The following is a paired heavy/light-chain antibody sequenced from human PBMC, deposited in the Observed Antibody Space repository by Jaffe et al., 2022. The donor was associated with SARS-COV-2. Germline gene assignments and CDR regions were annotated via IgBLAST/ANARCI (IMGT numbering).Heavy chain of an antibody. V-gene: IGHV3-33*01. CDR1: GFTFSSYG. CDR2: IWYDGSNK. Sequence: QVQLVESGGGVVQPGRSLRLSCAASGFTFSSYGMHWVRQAPGKGLEWVAVIWYDGSNKYYADSVKGRFTISRDNSKNTLYLQMNSLRAEDTAVYYCARGVYDSSGTLYWYFDLWGRGTLVTVSS. D-gene: IGHD3-22*01. J-gene: IGHJ2*01. CDR3: ARGVYDSSGTLYWYFDL.
Light chain of an antibody. CDR1: QSISSW. CDR2: KAS. J-gene: IGKJ1*01. CDR3: QQYNSYSLWT. Sequence: DIQMTQSPSTLSASVGDRVTITCRASQSISSWLAWYQQKPGKAPKLLIYKASSLESGVPSRFSGSGSGTEFTLTISSLQPDDFATYYCQQYNSYSLWTFGQGTKVEIK. V-gene: IGKV1-5*03.